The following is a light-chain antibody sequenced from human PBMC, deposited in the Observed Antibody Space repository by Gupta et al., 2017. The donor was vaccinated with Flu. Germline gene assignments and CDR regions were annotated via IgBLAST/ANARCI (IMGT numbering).Light chain of an antibody. Sequence: EIVLTQSPATLSLSPGERATLSCRASQSGSSSYLAWYQQKPGQAPRILIYGGSSRATGIPDRFSGSGSGREFTLTISRLEPEDFAVYYCQQYDDSPRVTFGGGTKVEIK. CDR1: QSGSSSY. CDR3: QQYDDSPRVT. CDR2: GGS. V-gene: IGKV3-20*01. J-gene: IGKJ4*01.